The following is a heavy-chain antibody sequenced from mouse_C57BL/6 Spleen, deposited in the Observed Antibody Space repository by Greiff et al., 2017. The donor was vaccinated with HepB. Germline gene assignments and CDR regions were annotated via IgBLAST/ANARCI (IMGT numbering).Heavy chain of an antibody. CDR1: GFTFSSYG. CDR2: ISSGGSYT. D-gene: IGHD2-4*01. CDR3: ARDYDGQYYFDY. V-gene: IGHV5-6*01. J-gene: IGHJ2*01. Sequence: EVKLQESGGDLVKPGGSLKLSCAASGFTFSSYGMSWVRQTPDKRLEWVATISSGGSYTYYPDSVKGRFTISRDNAKNTLYLQMSSLKSEDTAMYYCARDYDGQYYFDYWGQGTTLTVSS.